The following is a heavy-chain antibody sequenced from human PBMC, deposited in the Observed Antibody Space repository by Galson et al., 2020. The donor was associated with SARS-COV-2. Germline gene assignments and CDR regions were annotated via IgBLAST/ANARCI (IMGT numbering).Heavy chain of an antibody. D-gene: IGHD5-12*01. CDR1: GFTFDDYA. Sequence: GGSLRLSCAASGFTFDDYAMHWVRQAPGKGLEWVSGISWNSGSIGYADSVKGRFTISRDNAKNSLYLQMNSLRAEDTALYYCAKVWLQDDAFDIWGQGTMGTVSS. J-gene: IGHJ3*02. CDR2: ISWNSGSI. V-gene: IGHV3-9*01. CDR3: AKVWLQDDAFDI.